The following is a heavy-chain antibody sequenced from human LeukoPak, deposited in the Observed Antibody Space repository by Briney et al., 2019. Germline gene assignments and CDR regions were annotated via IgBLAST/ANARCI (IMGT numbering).Heavy chain of an antibody. J-gene: IGHJ4*02. CDR1: GFTFSSYS. V-gene: IGHV3-21*01. Sequence: PGGSLRLSCAASGFTFSSYSMNWVRQAPGKGLEWVSSISSSSSYIYYADSVKGRFTISRDNAKNSLYLQMNSLRAEDTAVYYCASEYWSGGSCYAVDYWGQGTLVTVSS. CDR3: ASEYWSGGSCYAVDY. CDR2: ISSSSSYI. D-gene: IGHD2-15*01.